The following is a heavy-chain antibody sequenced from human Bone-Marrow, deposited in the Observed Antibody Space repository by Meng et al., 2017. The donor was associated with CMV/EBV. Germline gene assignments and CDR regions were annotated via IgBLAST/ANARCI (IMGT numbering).Heavy chain of an antibody. CDR2: IYYSGST. CDR1: GGSISSGDYY. Sequence: SETLSLTCTVSGGSISSGDYYWSWIRQPPGKGLEWIGYIYYSGSTSYNPSLKSRVTISVDTSKNQFSLKLRSVTAADTAVYYCGIWRNSYFDVWGRGTVVTVSS. D-gene: IGHD3-3*01. J-gene: IGHJ2*01. CDR3: GIWRNSYFDV. V-gene: IGHV4-61*08.